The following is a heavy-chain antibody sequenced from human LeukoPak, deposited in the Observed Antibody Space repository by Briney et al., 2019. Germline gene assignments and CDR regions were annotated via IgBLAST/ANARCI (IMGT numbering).Heavy chain of an antibody. CDR3: TKDISYDFWSGYRYMDV. D-gene: IGHD3-3*01. CDR2: INWNSGNI. J-gene: IGHJ6*03. Sequence: PGRSLRLSCAVSGFTLDDYAMHWVRQAPGKGLEWVSSINWNSGNIGYADSVKGRFTISRDNAKNSLYLQMNSLRAEDTALYYCTKDISYDFWSGYRYMDVWGKGTTVTVSS. V-gene: IGHV3-9*01. CDR1: GFTLDDYA.